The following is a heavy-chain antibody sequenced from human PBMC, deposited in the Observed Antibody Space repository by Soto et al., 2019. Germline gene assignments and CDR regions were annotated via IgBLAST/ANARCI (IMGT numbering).Heavy chain of an antibody. CDR2: ISGSGGST. J-gene: IGHJ1*01. D-gene: IGHD2-15*01. CDR3: ANDDIVVVHGEYFQH. V-gene: IGHV3-23*01. Sequence: PGKGLEWVSAISGSGGSTYYADSVKGRFTISRDNSKNTLYLQMNSLRAEDTAVYYCANDDIVVVHGEYFQHWGQGTLVTVSS.